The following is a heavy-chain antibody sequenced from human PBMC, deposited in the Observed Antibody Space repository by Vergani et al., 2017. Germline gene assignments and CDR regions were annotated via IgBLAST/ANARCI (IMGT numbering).Heavy chain of an antibody. Sequence: QVQVVQSGAEVKKSGASVKVSCKTSGYTFSNYYMHWVRQAPGQGLEWMGIINPSGGHTNYAQKFQGRVTMTRDTSTSMELSSLRSEDTAIYYCARGDYGILTGYRYWGQGTLVTVSA. CDR3: ARGDYGILTGYRY. CDR2: INPSGGHT. J-gene: IGHJ4*02. D-gene: IGHD3-9*01. CDR1: GYTFSNYY. V-gene: IGHV1-46*03.